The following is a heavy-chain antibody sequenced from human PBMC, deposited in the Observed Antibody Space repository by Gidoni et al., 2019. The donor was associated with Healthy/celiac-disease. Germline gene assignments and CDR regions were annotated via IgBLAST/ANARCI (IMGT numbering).Heavy chain of an antibody. CDR2: ISYDGRNK. J-gene: IGHJ4*02. Sequence: QVQLVESGGGGVQPGRSLGLSCAASGITFSSYGMHWVRQAPGEGLGVVAFISYDGRNKYYADSVKGRFTISRDNSKNTLYLQMNSLRAEDTSVYYCAKDKAASGTLDYWGQGTLVTVSS. D-gene: IGHD6-25*01. CDR3: AKDKAASGTLDY. V-gene: IGHV3-30*18. CDR1: GITFSSYG.